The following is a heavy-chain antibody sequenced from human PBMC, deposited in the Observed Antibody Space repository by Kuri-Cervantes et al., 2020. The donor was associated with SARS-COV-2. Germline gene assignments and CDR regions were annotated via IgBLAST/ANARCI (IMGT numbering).Heavy chain of an antibody. CDR3: AKDRVDWSGGSCYSFDY. J-gene: IGHJ4*02. CDR2: ISGSGGST. Sequence: GGSLRLSCAASGFTFSSYAMSWVRQAPGKGLEWVSAISGSGGSTYYADSVKGRFTISRDNSKNALYLQMNSQRAEDTAVYYCAKDRVDWSGGSCYSFDYWGQGTLVTVSS. CDR1: GFTFSSYA. D-gene: IGHD2-15*01. V-gene: IGHV3-23*01.